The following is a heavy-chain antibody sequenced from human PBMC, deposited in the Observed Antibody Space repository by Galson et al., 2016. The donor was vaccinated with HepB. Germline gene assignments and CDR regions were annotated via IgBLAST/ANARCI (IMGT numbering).Heavy chain of an antibody. D-gene: IGHD1-26*01. Sequence: LSLTCTVSGGSVFTSDYYWGWVRQPPGKGLEWIGNILYTGTTYFKPSLRSRVTMSLDTSKNVFSLNLNSVTAADTAFYYCARTRSSYFDLWGQGTLVTVSS. J-gene: IGHJ4*02. CDR2: ILYTGTT. CDR3: ARTRSSYFDL. V-gene: IGHV4-39*02. CDR1: GGSVFTSDYY.